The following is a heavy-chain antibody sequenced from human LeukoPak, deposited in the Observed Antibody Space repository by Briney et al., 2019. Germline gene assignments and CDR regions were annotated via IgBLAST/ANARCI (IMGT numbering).Heavy chain of an antibody. CDR2: ISYDGSNK. J-gene: IGHJ4*02. CDR3: ARDIDY. Sequence: GGSLRLSCAASGFTFNSYAIHWVRQAPGKGLEWVAVISYDGSNKYYADSVKGRFTISRDNSKNTLYLQLNSLRPEDTAVYYCARDIDYWGQGTLVTVSS. V-gene: IGHV3-30*04. CDR1: GFTFNSYA.